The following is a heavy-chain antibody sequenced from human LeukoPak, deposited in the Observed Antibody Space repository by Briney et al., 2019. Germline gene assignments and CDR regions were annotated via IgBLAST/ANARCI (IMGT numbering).Heavy chain of an antibody. Sequence: ASVKVSCKASGYTFTSYGISWVRQAPGQGLEWMGWISAYNGNTNYAQKLQGRVTMTTDTSTSTAYMELRSLRSDDTAVYYCARVGAGRYSSGWPPVGYFGGPNWFDPWGQGTLVTVSS. J-gene: IGHJ5*02. V-gene: IGHV1-18*01. D-gene: IGHD6-19*01. CDR3: ARVGAGRYSSGWPPVGYFGGPNWFDP. CDR1: GYTFTSYG. CDR2: ISAYNGNT.